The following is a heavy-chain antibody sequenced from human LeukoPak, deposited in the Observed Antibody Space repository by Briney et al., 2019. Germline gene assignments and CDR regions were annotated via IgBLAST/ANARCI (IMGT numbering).Heavy chain of an antibody. D-gene: IGHD2-2*01. V-gene: IGHV4-39*07. CDR3: ARRHCSSTSCSGSWFDP. Sequence: SETLSLTCTVSGGSISSSDHYWSWIRQPPGKGLGWIGEINHSGSTNYNPSLKSRVTISVDTPKNQFSLKLSSVTAADTAVYYCARRHCSSTSCSGSWFDPWGQGTLVTVSS. J-gene: IGHJ5*02. CDR2: INHSGST. CDR1: GGSISSSDHY.